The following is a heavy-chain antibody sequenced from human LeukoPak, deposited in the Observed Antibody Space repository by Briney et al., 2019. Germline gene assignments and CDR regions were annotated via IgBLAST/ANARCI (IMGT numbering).Heavy chain of an antibody. CDR1: GFTFSSHN. D-gene: IGHD4-11*01. CDR3: ARTTATTGFDY. Sequence: PGGSLRLSCAASGFTFSSHNMNWVRQAPGKGLEWASYISSSGKTISYADSVRGRFTISRDNAKNSLYLQMNSLRAEGTAVYYCARTTATTGFDYWGQGTLVTVSS. V-gene: IGHV3-48*04. J-gene: IGHJ4*02. CDR2: ISSSGKTI.